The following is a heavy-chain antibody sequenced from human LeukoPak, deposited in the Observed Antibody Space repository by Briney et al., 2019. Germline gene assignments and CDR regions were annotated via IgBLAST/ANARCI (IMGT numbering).Heavy chain of an antibody. CDR2: ISSSSNTI. Sequence: PGGSLRLSCAASGFTFSSYNMNWVRQAPGKGLEWVSYISSSSNTIYYADSVKGRFTISRDNAKNSLFLQMNSLRAEDTGVYYCARVYDYPDYWGQGTLVTVSS. CDR3: ARVYDYPDY. J-gene: IGHJ4*02. CDR1: GFTFSSYN. D-gene: IGHD4-11*01. V-gene: IGHV3-48*01.